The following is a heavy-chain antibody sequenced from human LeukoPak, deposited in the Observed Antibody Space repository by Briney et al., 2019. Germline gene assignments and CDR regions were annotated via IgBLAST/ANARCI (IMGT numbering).Heavy chain of an antibody. CDR1: GFIFSNYV. Sequence: GGSLRLPCAASGFIFSNYVMHWVRQPPGKGLEWVAVISYDGSNKYYADSVKGRFTISRDNSKNTLYLQMNSLRAEDTAVYYCARGWDRDCTSTSCYIAYNWGQGTLVSVSS. J-gene: IGHJ4*02. V-gene: IGHV3-30-3*01. D-gene: IGHD2-2*02. CDR2: ISYDGSNK. CDR3: ARGWDRDCTSTSCYIAYN.